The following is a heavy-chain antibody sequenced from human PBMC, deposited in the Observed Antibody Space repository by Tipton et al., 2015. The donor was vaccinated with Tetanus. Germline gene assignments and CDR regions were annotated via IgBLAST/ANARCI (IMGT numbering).Heavy chain of an antibody. D-gene: IGHD6-13*01. CDR2: ISNGNT. J-gene: IGHJ4*02. CDR1: GDSISSFY. V-gene: IGHV4-4*07. CDR3: ARGNRGSSWYF. Sequence: TLSITCSVSGDSISSFYWSWIRQPAGKGLEWIGHISNGNTDYTPSLKSRVTLSVDTSKNEFSLKLRSVTAADTAVYYCARGNRGSSWYFWGQGTLVTVSS.